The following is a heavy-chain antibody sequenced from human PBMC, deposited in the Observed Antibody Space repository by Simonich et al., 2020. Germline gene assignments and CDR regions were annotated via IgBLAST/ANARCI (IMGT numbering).Heavy chain of an antibody. CDR2: NSSSSSYI. D-gene: IGHD1-26*01. Sequence: EVQLVESGGGLVKPGGSLRLSCAASGFTFSSYSMNWVRQAPGKGLEWVSSNSSSSSYIYYADSVKGRFTISRDNAKNSLYLQMNSLRAEDTAVYYCARALQGIVGATSLGYCGQGTLVTVSS. J-gene: IGHJ4*02. V-gene: IGHV3-21*01. CDR1: GFTFSSYS. CDR3: ARALQGIVGATSLGY.